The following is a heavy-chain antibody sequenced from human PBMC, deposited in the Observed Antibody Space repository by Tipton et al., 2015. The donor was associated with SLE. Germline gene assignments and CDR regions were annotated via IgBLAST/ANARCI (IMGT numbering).Heavy chain of an antibody. CDR2: IYYSGST. CDR1: GGSFSGYY. V-gene: IGHV4-59*01. CDR3: AREWGY. D-gene: IGHD1-26*01. J-gene: IGHJ4*02. Sequence: PGLVKPSETLSLTCAVYGGSFSGYYWSWIRQPPGKGLEWIGYIYYSGSTNYNPSLKSRVTISVDTSKNQFSLKLSSVTAADTAVYYCAREWGYWGQGTLVTVSS.